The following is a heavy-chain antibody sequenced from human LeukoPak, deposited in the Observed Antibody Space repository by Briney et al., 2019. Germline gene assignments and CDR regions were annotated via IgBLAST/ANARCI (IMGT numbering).Heavy chain of an antibody. V-gene: IGHV3-15*01. CDR3: TPLTIVRGVRIDY. CDR1: GFTFSNAW. J-gene: IGHJ4*02. CDR2: IKSKTDGGTT. Sequence: GGSLRLSCAASGFTFSNAWMSWVRQAPGKGLEWVGSIKSKTDGGTTDSAAPVKGRFTISRDDSKNTLYLQMNSLKTEDTAVYYCTPLTIVRGVRIDYWGQGTLVTVSS. D-gene: IGHD3-10*01.